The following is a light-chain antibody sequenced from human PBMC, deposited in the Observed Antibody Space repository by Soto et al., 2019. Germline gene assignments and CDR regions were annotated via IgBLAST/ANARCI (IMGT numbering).Light chain of an antibody. CDR2: AAS. CDR3: QQFKNYPIT. V-gene: IGKV1-9*01. J-gene: IGKJ5*01. CDR1: EDISRY. Sequence: IQLTQSPSSLSASVGDRVTFTCRASEDISRYLVWYQQKPGAAPKLLIYAASALHSGVPSRFSGSGSGTDFTLTISSLHPEDFAVYFCQQFKNYPITFGQGTRLQIK.